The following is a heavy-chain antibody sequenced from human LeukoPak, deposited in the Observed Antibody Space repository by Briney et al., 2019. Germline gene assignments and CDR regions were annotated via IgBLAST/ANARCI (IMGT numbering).Heavy chain of an antibody. D-gene: IGHD6-19*01. CDR1: GGSFSGYY. V-gene: IGHV4-34*01. J-gene: IGHJ4*02. CDR3: ARAYSSGWFRGLDY. CDR2: INHSGST. Sequence: PSETLPLTCAVYGGSFSGYYWSWIRQPPGKGLEWIGEINHSGSTNYNPSLKSRVTISVDTSKNQFSLKLSSVTAADTAVYYCARAYSSGWFRGLDYWGQGTLVTVSS.